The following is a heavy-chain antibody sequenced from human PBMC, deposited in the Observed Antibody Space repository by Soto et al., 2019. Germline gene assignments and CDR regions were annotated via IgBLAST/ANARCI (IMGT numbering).Heavy chain of an antibody. V-gene: IGHV4-4*02. J-gene: IGHJ4*02. Sequence: PSETLSLTCAVSGGSISSSNWWRWVRQPPGKGLEWIGDIYHSGSTYYNPSLKSRVTISVDRSKNQFSLKLSSVTAADTAVYYCARSNAYYDVWSGYFDYWGQGTLVTVSS. CDR3: ARSNAYYDVWSGYFDY. CDR1: GGSISSSNW. CDR2: IYHSGST. D-gene: IGHD3-3*01.